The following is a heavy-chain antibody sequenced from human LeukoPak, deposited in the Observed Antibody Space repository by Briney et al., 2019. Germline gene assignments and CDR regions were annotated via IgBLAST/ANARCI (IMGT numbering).Heavy chain of an antibody. CDR1: GFPFNGYY. D-gene: IGHD3-22*01. J-gene: IGHJ3*02. V-gene: IGHV1-2*02. Sequence: ASVKVSCKGSGFPFNGYYMHWVRQAPGQGVEWMGWINPNSGDTNYAQKFQGRVTMTRDTSISTAYMELRSLRSDDTAVYHCAREGDSSADAFDIWGLGTMVTVSS. CDR2: INPNSGDT. CDR3: AREGDSSADAFDI.